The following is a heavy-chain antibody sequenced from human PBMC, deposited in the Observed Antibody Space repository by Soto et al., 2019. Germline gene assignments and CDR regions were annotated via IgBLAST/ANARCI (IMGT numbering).Heavy chain of an antibody. V-gene: IGHV3-64*01. CDR2: ISGNGDTT. CDR3: ARAGRADV. Sequence: EVQLVESGGGLVQPGGSLRLSCVASGFTFSNYAMHWVRQAPGKGLECVSVISGNGDTTYYANSVKDRFTMSRDNSKHTLYLQMGSLRADDTAVYYCARAGRADVWGQGTTVAVSS. J-gene: IGHJ6*02. CDR1: GFTFSNYA.